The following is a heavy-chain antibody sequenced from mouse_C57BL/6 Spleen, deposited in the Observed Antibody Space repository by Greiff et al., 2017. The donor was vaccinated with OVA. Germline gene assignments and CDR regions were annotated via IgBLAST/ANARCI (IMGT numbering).Heavy chain of an antibody. CDR1: GFNIKDYY. CDR3: TTRGSSSYWYFDV. V-gene: IGHV14-1*01. J-gene: IGHJ1*03. Sequence: VQLKESGAELVRPGASVKLSCTASGFNIKDYYMHWVKQRPEQGLEWIGRIDPEDGDTEYAPKFQGKATMTADTSSNTAYLQLSSLTSEDTAVYYCTTRGSSSYWYFDVWGTVTTVTVSS. CDR2: IDPEDGDT. D-gene: IGHD1-1*01.